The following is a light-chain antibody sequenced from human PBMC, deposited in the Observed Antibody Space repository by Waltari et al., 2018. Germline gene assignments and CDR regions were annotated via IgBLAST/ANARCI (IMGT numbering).Light chain of an antibody. CDR2: LVS. Sequence: DIVMTQSPLSLPVSPGEPASISCRSSQSLLHSSGYTFLDWYLQKPGQSQQLLVYLVSNRASGVPYRFSGSGSGTDFTLKISRVEAEDVGVYYCMQARQTPWTFGQGTKVEIK. V-gene: IGKV2-28*01. CDR3: MQARQTPWT. J-gene: IGKJ1*01. CDR1: QSLLHSSGYTF.